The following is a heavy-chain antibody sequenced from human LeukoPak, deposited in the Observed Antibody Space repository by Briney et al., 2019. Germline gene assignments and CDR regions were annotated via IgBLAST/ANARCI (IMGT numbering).Heavy chain of an antibody. V-gene: IGHV3-23*01. CDR3: AKDYDVLRFLEWSGPFFDY. CDR1: GFTFSSYA. D-gene: IGHD3-3*01. CDR2: ISGSGGST. J-gene: IGHJ4*02. Sequence: PGGSLRLSCAASGFTFSSYAMSWVRQAPGKGLEWVSAISGSGGSTYYADSVKGRFTISRDNSKNTLYLQMNSLRAEDTAVYYCAKDYDVLRFLEWSGPFFDYWGQGTLVTVSS.